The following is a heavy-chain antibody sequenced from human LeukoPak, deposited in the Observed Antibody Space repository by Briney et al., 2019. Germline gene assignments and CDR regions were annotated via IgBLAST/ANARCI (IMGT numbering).Heavy chain of an antibody. D-gene: IGHD3-22*01. CDR3: ARRGNYYDSSGYYYDDY. V-gene: IGHV1-69*04. CDR1: GGTFSSYA. J-gene: IGHJ4*02. CDR2: IIPILGIA. Sequence: ASVKVSCKASGGTFSSYAISWVRQAPGQGLEWMGRIIPILGIANYAQKFQGRVTITADKSTSTAYMELSSLRSEDTAVYYCARRGNYYDSSGYYYDDYWGQGTLVTVSS.